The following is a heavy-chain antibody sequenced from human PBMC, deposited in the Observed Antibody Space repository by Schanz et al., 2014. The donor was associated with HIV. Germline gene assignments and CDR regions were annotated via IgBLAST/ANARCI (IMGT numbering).Heavy chain of an antibody. D-gene: IGHD2-15*01. J-gene: IGHJ4*02. CDR1: GYTFTTYG. CDR2: ISGYKGNT. CDR3: ARGRSGYCSGGSCPYGRYYFDY. Sequence: QVQLVQSGVEVKKPGASVKVSCRASGYTFTTYGITWVRQAPGQGLEWMGWISGYKGNTNYAQKFQGRVTMTRDTSISTAYMELSRLRSDDTAVYYCARGRSGYCSGGSCPYGRYYFDYWGQGTLVTVSS. V-gene: IGHV1-18*01.